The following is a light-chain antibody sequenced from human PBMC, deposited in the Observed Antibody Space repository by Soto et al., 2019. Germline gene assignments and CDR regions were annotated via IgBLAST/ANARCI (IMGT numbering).Light chain of an antibody. CDR2: DAS. J-gene: IGKJ2*01. Sequence: DIQMTQSPSTLSAYVGDRVTITCRASQSICNWLAWYQQKPGKAPNLLIYDASSLQSGVPARFSGSGSGTEFTLTISSLQPDDSATYYCHQYKSATFGQGTKLEI. CDR3: HQYKSAT. CDR1: QSICNW. V-gene: IGKV1-5*01.